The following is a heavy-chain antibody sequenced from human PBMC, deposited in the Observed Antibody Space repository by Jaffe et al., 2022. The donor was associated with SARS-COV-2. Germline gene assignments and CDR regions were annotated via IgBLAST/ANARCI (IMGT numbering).Heavy chain of an antibody. D-gene: IGHD6-13*01. CDR1: GFTFSSYA. CDR3: AKFVTVTRRDSSWYDYFDY. CDR2: ISGSGGST. V-gene: IGHV3-23*01. Sequence: EVQLLESGGGLVQPGGSLRLSCAASGFTFSSYAMSWVRQAPGKGLEWVSAISGSGGSTYYADSVKGRFTISRDNSKNTLYLQMNSLRAEDTAVYYCAKFVTVTRRDSSWYDYFDYWGQGTLVTVSS. J-gene: IGHJ4*02.